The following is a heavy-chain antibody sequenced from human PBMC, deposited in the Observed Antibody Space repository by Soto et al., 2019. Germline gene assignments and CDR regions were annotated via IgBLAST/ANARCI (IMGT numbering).Heavy chain of an antibody. V-gene: IGHV4-31*03. Sequence: SETLSLTCTVSGGSISSGGYYWRWLRQHPGKGLEWIGYIYYSGSTYYNPSLKSRVTISVDTSKNQFSLKLSSVTAADTAVYYCASIGYGYGVDYWGQGTLVTVSS. CDR2: IYYSGST. D-gene: IGHD5-18*01. CDR1: GGSISSGGYY. J-gene: IGHJ4*02. CDR3: ASIGYGYGVDY.